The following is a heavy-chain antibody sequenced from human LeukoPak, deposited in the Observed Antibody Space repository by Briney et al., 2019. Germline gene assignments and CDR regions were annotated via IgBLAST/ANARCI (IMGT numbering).Heavy chain of an antibody. Sequence: PGESLRLSCAASGFTFSHYWMAWVRQAPGKGLEWVAIIRPDANDGSYVDSVKGRFTISRDNAKNLLYLQLNSLRAEDTAVYFCARADWGSIDYWGQGALVTVSS. D-gene: IGHD7-27*01. J-gene: IGHJ4*02. CDR2: IRPDANDG. CDR1: GFTFSHYW. V-gene: IGHV3-7*01. CDR3: ARADWGSIDY.